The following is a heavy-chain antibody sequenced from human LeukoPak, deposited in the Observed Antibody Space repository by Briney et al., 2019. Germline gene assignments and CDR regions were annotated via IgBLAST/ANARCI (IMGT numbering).Heavy chain of an antibody. Sequence: PSETLSLTCTVSGGSISIYYWSWIRQPPGKGLEWIGYVYNSENTNYNPSLKSRVTISVDTSKNQFSLKLSSVTAADTAVYHCARVPRRGFDYWGQGTLVTVSS. CDR1: GGSISIYY. J-gene: IGHJ4*02. CDR3: ARVPRRGFDY. CDR2: VYNSENT. V-gene: IGHV4-59*12.